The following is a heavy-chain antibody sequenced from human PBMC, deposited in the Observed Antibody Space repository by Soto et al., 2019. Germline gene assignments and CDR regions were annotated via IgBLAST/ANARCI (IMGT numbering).Heavy chain of an antibody. Sequence: QVQLVQSGAEVKKPGSSVKVSCKASGGTFSSYAISWVRQAPGQGLEWMGGIIPIFGTANYAQKFQGRVTITGDKSTSTAYMELRSLRSEDTAVYYCARLLEMATIVSAFDIWGQGTMVTVSS. J-gene: IGHJ3*02. CDR1: GGTFSSYA. CDR2: IIPIFGTA. V-gene: IGHV1-69*06. CDR3: ARLLEMATIVSAFDI. D-gene: IGHD5-12*01.